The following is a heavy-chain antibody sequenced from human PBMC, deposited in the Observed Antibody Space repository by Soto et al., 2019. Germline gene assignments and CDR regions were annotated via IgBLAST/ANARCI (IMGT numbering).Heavy chain of an antibody. CDR3: AKVDQQMGDIVTRFSPSCMDV. V-gene: IGHV3-23*01. Sequence: GGSLRPSCAASGFTFSSYAMSWVRQAPGKGLEWVSAISGSGGSTYYADSVKGRFTISRDNSKNTLYLQMNSLRAEDTAVYYCAKVDQQMGDIVTRFSPSCMDVWGQGTTVTVSS. J-gene: IGHJ6*02. CDR1: GFTFSSYA. D-gene: IGHD2-15*01. CDR2: ISGSGGST.